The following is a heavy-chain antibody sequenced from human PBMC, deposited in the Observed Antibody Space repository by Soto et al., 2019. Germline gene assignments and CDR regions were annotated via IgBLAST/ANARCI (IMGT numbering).Heavy chain of an antibody. CDR2: IYWDDDK. V-gene: IGHV2-5*02. J-gene: IGHJ4*02. CDR3: AHYRSSASFDY. CDR1: GFSLSTSGMG. Sequence: QITLKESGPTLVKPTQTFTLACTFSGFSLSTSGMGVGWIRQPPGKALEWLALIYWDDDKRYSPSVKSRLTITNDTSKTQVVLTMTNIDPVDTATSYWAHYRSSASFDYWCQGTLVTVSS. D-gene: IGHD6-6*01.